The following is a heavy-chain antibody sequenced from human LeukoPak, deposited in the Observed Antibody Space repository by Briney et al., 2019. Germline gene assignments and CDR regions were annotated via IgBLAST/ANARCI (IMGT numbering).Heavy chain of an antibody. Sequence: SETLSLTCTVSGGSISSYYWSWIRQPPGKGLEWIGYIYYSGSTNYNPSLKSRVTISVDTSKNQFSLKLSSVTAADTAVYYCARHVPRAAAGKGFDYWGQGTLVTVSS. J-gene: IGHJ4*02. CDR3: ARHVPRAAAGKGFDY. CDR2: IYYSGST. V-gene: IGHV4-59*01. CDR1: GGSISSYY. D-gene: IGHD6-13*01.